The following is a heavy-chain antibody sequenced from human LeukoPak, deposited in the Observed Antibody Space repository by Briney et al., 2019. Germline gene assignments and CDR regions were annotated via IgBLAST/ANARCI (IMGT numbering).Heavy chain of an antibody. CDR3: ARDGARIAAAGKLGY. CDR1: GYTFTSYG. D-gene: IGHD6-13*01. V-gene: IGHV1-18*01. CDR2: ISAYNGNT. J-gene: IGHJ4*02. Sequence: VASVKVSCKASGYTFTSYGISWVRQAPGQGLEWMGWISAYNGNTNYAQKLQGRVTMTTDTSTSTAYMELRSLRSDDTAVYYCARDGARIAAAGKLGYWGQGTLVTASS.